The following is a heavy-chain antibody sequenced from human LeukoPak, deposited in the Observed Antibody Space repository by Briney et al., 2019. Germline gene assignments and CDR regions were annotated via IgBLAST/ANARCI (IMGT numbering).Heavy chain of an antibody. CDR1: GGSISSYY. J-gene: IGHJ4*02. V-gene: IGHV4-59*08. Sequence: SETLSLTCTVSGGSISSYYWSWIRQPPGKGLEWLGYIYYSGSTNYNPSLKSRVTISVDTSKNQFSLKLSSVTAADTAVYYCARLSPEGYYFDYWGQGTLVTVSS. CDR3: ARLSPEGYYFDY. CDR2: IYYSGST.